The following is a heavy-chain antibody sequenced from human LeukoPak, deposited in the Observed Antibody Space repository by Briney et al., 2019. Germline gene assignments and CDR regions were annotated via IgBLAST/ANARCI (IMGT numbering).Heavy chain of an antibody. CDR2: INPSGGST. Sequence: ASVKVSCKASRYTFTSYYMHWVRQAPGQGLEWMGIINPSGGSTSYAQKFQGRVTMTRDTSTSTVYMELSSLSSEDTAVYYCAREFGLWFGELRYNWFDPWGQGTLVTVSS. V-gene: IGHV1-46*01. CDR3: AREFGLWFGELRYNWFDP. D-gene: IGHD3-10*01. J-gene: IGHJ5*02. CDR1: RYTFTSYY.